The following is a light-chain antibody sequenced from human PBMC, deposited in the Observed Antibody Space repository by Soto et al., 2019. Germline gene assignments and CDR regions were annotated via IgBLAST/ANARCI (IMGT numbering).Light chain of an antibody. V-gene: IGKV3-15*01. CDR3: RQSGAT. Sequence: EVVMTQSPATLSASPGERVTLYCRASQSLSSNLAWYQQKPGQAPRLLIYSASTRATGIPARFSGSGSGTEFTLTITSLQYADFAVYYCRQSGATFGQGTKVEIK. CDR1: QSLSSN. CDR2: SAS. J-gene: IGKJ1*01.